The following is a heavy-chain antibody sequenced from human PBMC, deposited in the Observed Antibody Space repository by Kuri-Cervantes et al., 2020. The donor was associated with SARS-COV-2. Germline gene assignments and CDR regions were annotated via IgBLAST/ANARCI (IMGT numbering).Heavy chain of an antibody. CDR1: GYTFTSYD. Sequence: ASVKVSCKASGYTFTSYDINWVRQATGQGLEWMGWMNPNSGNTGYAQKFQGRVTMTTDTSTSTAYMELRSLRPDDTVVYYCATDKKEFLDFWGQGTLVTASS. J-gene: IGHJ4*02. CDR2: MNPNSGNT. D-gene: IGHD3-10*01. V-gene: IGHV1-8*01. CDR3: ATDKKEFLDF.